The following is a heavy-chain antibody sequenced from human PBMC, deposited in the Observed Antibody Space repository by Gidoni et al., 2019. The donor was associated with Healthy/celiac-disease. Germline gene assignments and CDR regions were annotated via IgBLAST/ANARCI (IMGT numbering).Heavy chain of an antibody. CDR2: LSAGGGST. CDR3: ARYTVTTIRDTPGGY. D-gene: IGHD4-17*01. CDR1: GFPLSSYA. Sequence: EVQLLESGGGLVQPGGSLRLSCAAPGFPLSSYAMSWVRQAPGKGLEWVSGLSAGGGSTYYADSVKGRFTISRDNSKNTLYLQMNSLRAEDTALYYCARYTVTTIRDTPGGYWGQGTLVTVSS. J-gene: IGHJ4*02. V-gene: IGHV3-23*01.